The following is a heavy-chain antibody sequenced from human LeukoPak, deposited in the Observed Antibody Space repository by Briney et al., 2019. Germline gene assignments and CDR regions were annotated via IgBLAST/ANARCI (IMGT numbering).Heavy chain of an antibody. CDR1: GGSISSGGYY. D-gene: IGHD1-26*01. J-gene: IGHJ4*02. CDR2: IYYSGST. CDR3: ARGGRATNFFDY. V-gene: IGHV4-31*03. Sequence: NTSETLSLTCTVSGGSISSGGYYWSWIRQHPGKGLEWIGYIYYSGSTYYNPSLKSRVTISVDTSKNQFSLKLSSVTAADTAVYYCARGGRATNFFDYWGQGTLVTVSS.